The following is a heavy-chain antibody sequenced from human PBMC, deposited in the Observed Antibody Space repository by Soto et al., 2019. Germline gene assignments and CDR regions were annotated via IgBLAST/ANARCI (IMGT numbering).Heavy chain of an antibody. CDR2: IVVGSGNT. D-gene: IGHD5-12*01. Sequence: SVKVSCKAAGFSITSSAMQWVRQARGQRLEWIGWIVVGSGNTNYAQKFQERVSITRDMSTRTAYMELSSLRSEDTAVYYCAAGVTYDGNFDIWGQGTMVTVS. CDR3: AAGVTYDGNFDI. CDR1: GFSITSSA. J-gene: IGHJ3*02. V-gene: IGHV1-58*02.